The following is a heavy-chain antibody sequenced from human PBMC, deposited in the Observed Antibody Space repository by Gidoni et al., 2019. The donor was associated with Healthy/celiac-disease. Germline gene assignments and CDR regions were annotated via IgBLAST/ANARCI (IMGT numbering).Heavy chain of an antibody. CDR2: ISSSSSYT. V-gene: IGHV3-11*06. CDR3: ARVGYGDYWYFDL. J-gene: IGHJ2*01. Sequence: QVQLVESGGGLVKPGGSLRLPCAASGFPFSDYYMSWILQAPGKGLEWVSYISSSSSYTNYADSVKGRFTISRDNAKNSLYLQMNSLRAEDTAVYYCARVGYGDYWYFDLWGRGTLVTVSS. D-gene: IGHD4-17*01. CDR1: GFPFSDYY.